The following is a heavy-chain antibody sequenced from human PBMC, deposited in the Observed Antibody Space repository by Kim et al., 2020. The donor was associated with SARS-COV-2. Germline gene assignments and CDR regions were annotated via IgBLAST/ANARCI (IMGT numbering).Heavy chain of an antibody. Sequence: GGSLRLSCAASGFTFSSYAMNWVRQAPGKGLEWVSVISGSGDNTCYADSVKGRFTISRDNSKNTLYLQMNSLRAEDTAVYYCAKEAFDIVVVVAAQDLDDWGQGTVVTVSS. J-gene: IGHJ4*01. CDR2: ISGSGDNT. CDR1: GFTFSSYA. D-gene: IGHD2-15*01. CDR3: AKEAFDIVVVVAAQDLDD. V-gene: IGHV3-23*01.